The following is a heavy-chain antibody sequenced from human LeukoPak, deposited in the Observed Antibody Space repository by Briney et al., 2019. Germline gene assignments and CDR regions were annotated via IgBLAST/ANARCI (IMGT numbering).Heavy chain of an antibody. J-gene: IGHJ3*02. CDR3: ARGVPFHI. CDR1: GGSFSGYY. CDR2: VYHSGNT. V-gene: IGHV4-34*01. Sequence: SETLSLTCAVYGGSFSGYYWSWIRQPPGKGLEWIGYVYHSGNTNYNPSLKSRVNISVDRSKTQFSLKVSFVTAADTAVYYCARGVPFHIWGQGTMVTVSS.